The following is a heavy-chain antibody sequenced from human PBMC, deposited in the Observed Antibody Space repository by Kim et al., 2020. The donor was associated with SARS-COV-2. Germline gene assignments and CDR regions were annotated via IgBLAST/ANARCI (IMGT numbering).Heavy chain of an antibody. CDR3: ARDLVRGMYDY. CDR1: GFTFSSYS. J-gene: IGHJ4*02. CDR2: ISSSSSYI. Sequence: GGSLRLSCAASGFTFSSYSMNWVRQAPGKGLEWVSSISSSSSYIYYADSVKGRFTISRDNAKNSLYLQMNSLRVEDTAVYYCARDLVRGMYDYWGQGTLVTVSS. V-gene: IGHV3-21*01. D-gene: IGHD3-10*01.